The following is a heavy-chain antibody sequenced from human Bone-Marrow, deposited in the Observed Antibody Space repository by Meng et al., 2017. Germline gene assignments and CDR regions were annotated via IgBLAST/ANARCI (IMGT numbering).Heavy chain of an antibody. CDR2: INHSGST. J-gene: IGHJ4*02. D-gene: IGHD1-26*01. V-gene: IGHV4-34*01. CDR3: ARGYGIVGANLGLYYFDY. CDR1: VGSFSGSY. Sequence: QAPLPLWSAGLLKPSETLSLTCAVYVGSFSGSYWSWIRQPPGKGLEWIGEINHSGSTNYNPSLKSRVTISVDTSKNQFSLKLSSVTAADTAVYYCARGYGIVGANLGLYYFDYWGQGTLVTVSS.